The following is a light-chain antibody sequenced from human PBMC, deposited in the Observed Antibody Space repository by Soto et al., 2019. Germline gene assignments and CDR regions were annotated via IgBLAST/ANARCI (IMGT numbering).Light chain of an antibody. J-gene: IGKJ2*03. V-gene: IGKV1-5*03. CDR2: KTS. CDR1: QSTSSW. Sequence: DIQMTQSPSTLSASVGDRVTITCRASQSTSSWLAWYQHKPGKAPKLLIYKTSTLDSGVPSRFSGSGGGTEFTLTIGCLQADDFATYYCQQYSSYSYSFGQGTKLEIK. CDR3: QQYSSYSYS.